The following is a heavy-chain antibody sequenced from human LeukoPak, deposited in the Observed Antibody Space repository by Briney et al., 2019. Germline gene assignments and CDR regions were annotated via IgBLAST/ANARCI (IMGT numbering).Heavy chain of an antibody. V-gene: IGHV4-59*08. Sequence: SETLSLTCAVYGGSFSGYYWSWIRQPPGKGLEWIGYIYYSGSTNYNPSLKSRVTISVDTSKNQFSLKLSSVTAADTAVYYCARTVRGATPPDYWGQGILVSVSS. CDR1: GGSFSGYY. CDR3: ARTVRGATPPDY. D-gene: IGHD3-10*02. J-gene: IGHJ4*02. CDR2: IYYSGST.